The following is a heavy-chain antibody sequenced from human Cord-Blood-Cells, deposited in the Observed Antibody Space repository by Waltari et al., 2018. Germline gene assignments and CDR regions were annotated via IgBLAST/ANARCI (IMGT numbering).Heavy chain of an antibody. V-gene: IGHV4-31*03. CDR1: GGSLSRGGYS. Sequence: QVQLQESGPGLVKPSQTLSLTCTVPGGSLSRGGYSWSWIRQHPGEGLEWIGYIYYSGSTYYNPSLKSRVTISVDTSKNQFSLKLSSVTAADTAVYYCARDSGVGSGYDSWGQGTLVTVSS. J-gene: IGHJ4*02. D-gene: IGHD5-12*01. CDR2: IYYSGST. CDR3: ARDSGVGSGYDS.